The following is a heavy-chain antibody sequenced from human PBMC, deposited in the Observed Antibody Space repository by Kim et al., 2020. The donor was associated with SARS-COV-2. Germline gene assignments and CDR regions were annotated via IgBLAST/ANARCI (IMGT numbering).Heavy chain of an antibody. CDR3: AGGSIAAAGKRFDY. CDR2: IYHSGST. D-gene: IGHD6-13*01. V-gene: IGHV4-4*02. J-gene: IGHJ4*02. CDR1: GGSISSSNW. Sequence: SETLSLTCAVSGGSISSSNWWSWVRQPPGKGLEWIGEIYHSGSTNYNPSLKSRVTISVDKSKNQFSLKLSSVTAADTAVYYCAGGSIAAAGKRFDYWGQGTLVTVSS.